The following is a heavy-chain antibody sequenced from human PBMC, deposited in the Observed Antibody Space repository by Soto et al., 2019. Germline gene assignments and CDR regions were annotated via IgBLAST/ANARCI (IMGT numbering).Heavy chain of an antibody. CDR2: IWYDGSNK. D-gene: IGHD2-15*01. J-gene: IGHJ6*02. Sequence: GGSLRLSCAASGFTFSSYGMHWVRQAPGKGLEWVAVIWYDGSNKYYADSVKGRFTISRDNSKNTLYLQMNSLRAEDTAVYYCARGFLDIVVVVAATDYYGMDVWGQGTTVTVSS. CDR1: GFTFSSYG. V-gene: IGHV3-33*01. CDR3: ARGFLDIVVVVAATDYYGMDV.